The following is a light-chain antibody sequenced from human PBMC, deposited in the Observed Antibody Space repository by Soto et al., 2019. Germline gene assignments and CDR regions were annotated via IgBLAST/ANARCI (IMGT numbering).Light chain of an antibody. CDR1: SSNIGSNT. Sequence: QSVLTQPPSASGTPGQRVTISCSGSSSNIGSNTVNWYQQLPGTAPKLLIYSNNQRPSGVPDRFSGSKSRTSASLAISGLQSEDYADYYCPACDSSLNAVVFAVGTKLTVL. V-gene: IGLV1-44*01. J-gene: IGLJ2*01. CDR2: SNN. CDR3: PACDSSLNAVV.